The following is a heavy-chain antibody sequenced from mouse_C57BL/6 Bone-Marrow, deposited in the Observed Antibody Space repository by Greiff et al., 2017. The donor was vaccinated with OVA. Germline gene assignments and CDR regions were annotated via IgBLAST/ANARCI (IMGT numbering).Heavy chain of an antibody. CDR1: GYTFTDYY. D-gene: IGHD1-1*01. V-gene: IGHV1-19*01. Sequence: VQLQQSGPVLVKPGASVKMSCKASGYTFTDYYMNWVKQSHGKSLEWIGVINPYNGGTSYNQKFKGKATLTVDKSSSTAYMELNSLTSEDSAVYYCARWFYYYGSHWYFDVWGTGTTVTVSS. CDR3: ARWFYYYGSHWYFDV. CDR2: INPYNGGT. J-gene: IGHJ1*03.